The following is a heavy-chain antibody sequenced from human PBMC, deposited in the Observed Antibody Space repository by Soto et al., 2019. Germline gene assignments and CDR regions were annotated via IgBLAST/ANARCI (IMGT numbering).Heavy chain of an antibody. V-gene: IGHV4-30-2*01. CDR2: IYYTGTT. Sequence: KTSETLSLTCGVSGGSLSGATYSWNWIRQPPGKGLEWIGYIYYTGTTYYNLSLKSRVSMSIDTATDQFSLNLGSVTAADTAVYYCARTSRLKTRHLDYRGPGILVTVSS. D-gene: IGHD4-17*01. CDR3: ARTSRLKTRHLDY. CDR1: GGSLSGATYS. J-gene: IGHJ4*02.